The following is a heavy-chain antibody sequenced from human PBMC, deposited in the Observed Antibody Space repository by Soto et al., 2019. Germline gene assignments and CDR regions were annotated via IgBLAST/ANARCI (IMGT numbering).Heavy chain of an antibody. Sequence: QVELVQSGAEVKKPGSSVKVSCKASGGTLSSYAFTWVRQAPGQGLEWLGAIIPILGSGNYAQIFQGRLTITADESTTTIYMELSSLRSEDTAVYYCARVREYDSTGYSPLGAFDVWGQGTKVTVPS. J-gene: IGHJ3*01. CDR2: IIPILGSG. D-gene: IGHD3-22*01. V-gene: IGHV1-69*01. CDR1: GGTLSSYA. CDR3: ARVREYDSTGYSPLGAFDV.